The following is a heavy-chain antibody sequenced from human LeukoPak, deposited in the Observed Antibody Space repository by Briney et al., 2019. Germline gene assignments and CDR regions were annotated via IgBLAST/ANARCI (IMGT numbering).Heavy chain of an antibody. D-gene: IGHD6-19*01. J-gene: IGHJ4*02. CDR1: GYTFTSYY. CDR2: INPSGGST. V-gene: IGHV1-46*01. Sequence: ASVKVSCKASGYTFTSYYMHWVRQAPGQGLEWMGIINPSGGSTSYAQKFQGRVTMTRDTSTSTVYMELSSLRSEDTAVYYCASATAVAGTLDYWGQGTLVTVSS. CDR3: ASATAVAGTLDY.